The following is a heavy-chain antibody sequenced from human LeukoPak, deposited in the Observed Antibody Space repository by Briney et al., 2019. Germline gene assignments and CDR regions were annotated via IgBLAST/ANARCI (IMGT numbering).Heavy chain of an antibody. CDR2: VNDGGSGT. D-gene: IGHD5-18*01. CDR1: GFTFSSYA. Sequence: GGSLRLSCAASGFTFSSYAMDWVRQTPGKGLEWVSAVNDGGSGTYYADSVRGRFTISRDNSKNTLYLQMNSLRAEDTAVYYCAKDRRDTAMARGYYFDYWGQGTLVTVSS. V-gene: IGHV3-23*01. CDR3: AKDRRDTAMARGYYFDY. J-gene: IGHJ4*02.